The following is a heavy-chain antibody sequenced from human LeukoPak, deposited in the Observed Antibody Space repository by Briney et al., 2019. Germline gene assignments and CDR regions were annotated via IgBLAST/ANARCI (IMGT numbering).Heavy chain of an antibody. J-gene: IGHJ5*02. CDR3: ARDRVVPAAMGLDP. CDR1: GGSISSSSYY. CDR2: IYYSGST. D-gene: IGHD2-2*01. Sequence: PSETLSLTCTVSGGSISSSSYYWGWIRQPPGKGLEWIGSIYYSGSTYYNPSLKSRVTISVDTSKNQFSLKLSSVTAADTAVYYCARDRVVPAAMGLDPWGQGTLVTVSS. V-gene: IGHV4-39*07.